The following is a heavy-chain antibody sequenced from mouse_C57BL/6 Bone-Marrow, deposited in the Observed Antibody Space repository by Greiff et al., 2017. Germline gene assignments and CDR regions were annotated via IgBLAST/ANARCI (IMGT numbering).Heavy chain of an antibody. CDR3: ARNEDDYDYDGVFDY. CDR1: GYTFTEYT. D-gene: IGHD2-4*01. Sequence: VQLQESGAELVKPGASVKLSCKASGYTFTEYTIHWVKQRSGQGLEWIGWFYPGSGSIKYNEKFKDKATLTADKSSSTVYMELSRLTSEDSAVYFCARNEDDYDYDGVFDYWGQGTTLTVSS. CDR2: FYPGSGSI. V-gene: IGHV1-62-2*01. J-gene: IGHJ2*01.